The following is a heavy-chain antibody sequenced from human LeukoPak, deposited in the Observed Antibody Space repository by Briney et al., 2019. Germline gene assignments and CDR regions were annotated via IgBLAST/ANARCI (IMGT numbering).Heavy chain of an antibody. V-gene: IGHV3-23*01. CDR3: AKRGGTGTKSFDS. D-gene: IGHD1-1*01. J-gene: IGHJ4*02. CDR2: ISGSGGST. CDR1: GFTFDTFS. Sequence: GGSLRLSCASSGFTFDTFSMSWVRQAPGKGLEWVSVISGSGGSTYYADSVKGRFTISRDNSKNTLFLQMNGLRAEDTGVYYCAKRGGTGTKSFDSWGQGTLVTVSS.